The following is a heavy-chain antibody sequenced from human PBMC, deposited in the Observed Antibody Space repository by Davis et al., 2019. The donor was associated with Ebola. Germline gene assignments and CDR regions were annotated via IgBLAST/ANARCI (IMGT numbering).Heavy chain of an antibody. CDR2: INAGNGNT. J-gene: IGHJ4*02. CDR1: GYTFTSYG. D-gene: IGHD6-19*01. V-gene: IGHV1-3*01. Sequence: ASVKVSCKASGYTFTSYGISWVRQAPGQGLEWMGWINAGNGNTKYSQKFQGRVTITRDTSASTAYMELSSLRSEDTAVYYCARGLEQWLVYDYWGQGTLVTVSS. CDR3: ARGLEQWLVYDY.